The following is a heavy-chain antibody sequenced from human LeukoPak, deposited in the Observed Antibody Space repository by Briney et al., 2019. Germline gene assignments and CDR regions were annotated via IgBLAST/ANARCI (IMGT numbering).Heavy chain of an antibody. V-gene: IGHV1-46*01. CDR2: INPSGGST. CDR3: ARDRKYCGGDCYSQGPYYGMDV. J-gene: IGHJ6*02. CDR1: GYTFTIYY. D-gene: IGHD2-21*02. Sequence: GASVKVSCKASGYTFTIYYMHWVRQAPGQGLEWMGIINPSGGSTSYAQKFQGRVTMTRDTSTSTVYMELSSLRSEDTAVYYCARDRKYCGGDCYSQGPYYGMDVWGQGTTVTVSS.